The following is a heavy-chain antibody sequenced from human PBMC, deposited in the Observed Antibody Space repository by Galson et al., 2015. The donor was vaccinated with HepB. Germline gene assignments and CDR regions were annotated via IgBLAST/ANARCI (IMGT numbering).Heavy chain of an antibody. V-gene: IGHV1-3*01. CDR2: INAGDDST. CDR3: ARAGYGDYYFDY. J-gene: IGHJ4*02. CDR1: GYTFISYN. Sequence: SVKVSCKASGYTFISYNMHWVRQAPGKRLEWMGWINAGDDSTYYSQSLQGRVTITRDTSASTAHMELSSLRSEDTAVYYCARAGYGDYYFDYWGQGTLVTVSS. D-gene: IGHD4-17*01.